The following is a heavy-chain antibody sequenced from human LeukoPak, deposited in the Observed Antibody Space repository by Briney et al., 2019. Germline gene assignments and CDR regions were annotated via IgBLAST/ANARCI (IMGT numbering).Heavy chain of an antibody. CDR2: ISGSGGST. CDR3: AELGITMIGGA. V-gene: IGHV3-23*01. CDR1: GFTFSSYG. Sequence: PGGSLRLSCAASGFTFSSYGMSWVRQAPGKGLEWVSAISGSGGSTYYADPVKGRFTISRDNAKNSLYLQMNSLRAEGTAVYYCAELGITMIGGAWGKGTTVTISS. D-gene: IGHD3-10*02. J-gene: IGHJ6*04.